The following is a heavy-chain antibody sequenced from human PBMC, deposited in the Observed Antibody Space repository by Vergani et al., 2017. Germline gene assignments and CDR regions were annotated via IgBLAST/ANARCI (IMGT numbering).Heavy chain of an antibody. CDR1: GGTFSSYA. CDR3: ARLGGCTNGVCADGWFDP. Sequence: QVQLVQSGAEVKKPGSSVKVSCKASGGTFSSYAISWVRQAPGQGLEWMGGIIPIFGTANYAQKFQGRVTITADKSTSTAYMELSSLRSEDTAVYYCARLGGCTNGVCADGWFDPWGQGTLVTVSS. D-gene: IGHD2-8*01. J-gene: IGHJ5*02. V-gene: IGHV1-69*06. CDR2: IIPIFGTA.